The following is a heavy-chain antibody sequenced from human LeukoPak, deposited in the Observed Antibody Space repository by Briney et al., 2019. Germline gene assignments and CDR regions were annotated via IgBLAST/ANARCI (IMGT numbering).Heavy chain of an antibody. CDR2: IKQDGSEK. V-gene: IGHV3-7*01. D-gene: IGHD5/OR15-5a*01. J-gene: IGHJ4*02. CDR1: GFTFSSYW. Sequence: PGGSLRLSCAASGFTFSSYWMSWVRQAPGKGLEWVANIKQDGSEKYYVDSVKGRFTISRDNAKNSLYLQMSSLRAEDTAVYYCTRQPTTLDGSKFMSTDHWGQGTLVTVSS. CDR3: TRQPTTLDGSKFMSTDH.